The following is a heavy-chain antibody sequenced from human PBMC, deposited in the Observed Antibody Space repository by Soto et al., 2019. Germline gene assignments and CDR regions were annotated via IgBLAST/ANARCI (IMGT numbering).Heavy chain of an antibody. J-gene: IGHJ4*02. CDR3: ATPAPGAAGTYFDY. CDR2: ISAYNGNT. D-gene: IGHD6-13*01. CDR1: GYTFTSYG. V-gene: IGHV1-18*04. Sequence: ASVKVSCKASGYTFTSYGMSWVRQAPGQGLEWMGWISAYNGNTNYAQKLQGRVTMTTDTSTSTAYMELRSLRSDDTAVYYCATPAPGAAGTYFDYWGQGTLVTVSS.